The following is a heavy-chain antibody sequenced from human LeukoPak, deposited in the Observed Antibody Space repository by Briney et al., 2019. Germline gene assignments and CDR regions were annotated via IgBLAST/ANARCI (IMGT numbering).Heavy chain of an antibody. Sequence: SETLSLTCTVSGGSISSYYWSWIRQPPGKGLEWIGYIYYSGSTNYNPSLKSRVTISVDTSKNQFSLKLSSVTAADTAVYYCARLRIVVAPEVWFDPWGRGTLVTVSS. V-gene: IGHV4-59*01. CDR2: IYYSGST. CDR1: GGSISSYY. CDR3: ARLRIVVAPEVWFDP. D-gene: IGHD3-22*01. J-gene: IGHJ5*02.